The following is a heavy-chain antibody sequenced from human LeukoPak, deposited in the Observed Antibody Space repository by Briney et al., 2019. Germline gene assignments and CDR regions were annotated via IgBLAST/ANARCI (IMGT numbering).Heavy chain of an antibody. J-gene: IGHJ4*02. Sequence: GGSLRLSCAASGFTFSSYGMHWVRQAPGKGLEWVAFIRSDGSNKYYADSVRGRFTISRDNSKNTLYLQMNSLRAEDSAVYYCATKGGDYWGQGTLVTVSS. V-gene: IGHV3-30*02. CDR2: IRSDGSNK. CDR3: ATKGGDY. CDR1: GFTFSSYG. D-gene: IGHD3-16*01.